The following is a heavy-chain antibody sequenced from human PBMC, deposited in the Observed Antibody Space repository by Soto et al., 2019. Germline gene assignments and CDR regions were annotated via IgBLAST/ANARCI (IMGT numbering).Heavy chain of an antibody. J-gene: IGHJ4*02. Sequence: GESLKISCQAFEYSFRIYWISWVRQKPGGGLEWMGRVDPNDSFATYSPSFEGHVSISVDKSTNIVYLQWRSLSAEDTAVYYCARESEDLTSNFDYWGQGTLVTVSS. CDR2: VDPNDSFA. CDR3: ARESEDLTSNFDY. V-gene: IGHV5-10-1*01. CDR1: EYSFRIYW.